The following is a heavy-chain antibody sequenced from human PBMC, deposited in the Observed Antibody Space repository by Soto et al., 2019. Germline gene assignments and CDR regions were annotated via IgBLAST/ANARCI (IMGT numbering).Heavy chain of an antibody. D-gene: IGHD3-10*01. CDR3: ERYPLVWFGGLLRGVDSMEL. CDR2: MSAYNGNT. J-gene: IGHJ6*02. CDR1: GYTFTSYG. Sequence: ASVKVSCKASGYTFTSYGTSWVRQAPGQGLEWMGWMSAYNGNTNYAQKLQGRVTMTTDTSTSTAYMELRSLTSDDRPVYYVERYPLVWFGGLLRGVDSMELSGRGTTFTVCS. V-gene: IGHV1-18*01.